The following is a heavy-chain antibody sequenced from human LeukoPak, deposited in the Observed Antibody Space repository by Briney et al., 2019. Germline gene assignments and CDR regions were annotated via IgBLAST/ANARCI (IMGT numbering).Heavy chain of an antibody. CDR1: GGSISSYY. CDR3: ARGTNYYGSGSYHFDY. J-gene: IGHJ4*02. V-gene: IGHV4-59*01. D-gene: IGHD3-10*01. CDR2: IYYSGCT. Sequence: SETLSLTCTVSGGSISSYYWSWIWQPPGKGLEWIGYIYYSGCTNYNPSLKSRVTISVDTSKNQFSLKLSSVTAADTAVYYCARGTNYYGSGSYHFDYWGQGTLVTVSS.